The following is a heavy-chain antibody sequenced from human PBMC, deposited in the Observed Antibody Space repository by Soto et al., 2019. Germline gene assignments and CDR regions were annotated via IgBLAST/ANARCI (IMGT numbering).Heavy chain of an antibody. V-gene: IGHV2-5*02. CDR2: IYWDDDK. D-gene: IGHD1-26*01. CDR1: GFSLSTSGVG. J-gene: IGHJ4*02. CDR3: AHRRGSGSYYGDFDY. Sequence: QITLKESGPTLVKPTQTLTLTCTFSGFSLSTSGVGVGWIRQPPGKALEWLALIYWDDDKRYSPSLKSRLTITKDTSKTQLVLTMTNMDPVDTATYYCAHRRGSGSYYGDFDYWGQGTLVTVSS.